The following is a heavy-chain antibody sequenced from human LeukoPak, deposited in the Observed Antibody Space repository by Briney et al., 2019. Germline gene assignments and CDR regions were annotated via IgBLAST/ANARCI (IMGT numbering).Heavy chain of an antibody. V-gene: IGHV4-34*01. CDR1: GGSFSGYY. Sequence: PSETLSLTCAVYGGSFSGYYWSWIRQPPGKGLEWIGEINHSGSTNYNPSLKSRVTISVDTSKDQFSLKLSSVTAADTAVYYCGRVSGWYSSGWYYYYGMDVWGQGTTVTVSS. CDR2: INHSGST. J-gene: IGHJ6*02. D-gene: IGHD6-19*01. CDR3: GRVSGWYSSGWYYYYGMDV.